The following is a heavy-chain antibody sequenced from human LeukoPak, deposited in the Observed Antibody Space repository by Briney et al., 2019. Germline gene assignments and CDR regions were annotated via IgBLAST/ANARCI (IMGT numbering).Heavy chain of an antibody. V-gene: IGHV3-33*06. J-gene: IGHJ4*02. CDR1: GFTFSSYG. CDR3: AKRPLGYCSGDSCYFDY. D-gene: IGHD2-15*01. Sequence: PGRPLRLSCAASGFTFSSYGMHWVRQAPGKGLEWVAVLWYDGSNKYYADSVKGRFTISRDNSKNTLYLQMNGLRAEDTAVYYCAKRPLGYCSGDSCYFDYWGQGTQVTVSS. CDR2: LWYDGSNK.